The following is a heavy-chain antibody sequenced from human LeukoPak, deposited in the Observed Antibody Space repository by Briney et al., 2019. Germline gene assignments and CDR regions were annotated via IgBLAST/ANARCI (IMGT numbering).Heavy chain of an antibody. J-gene: IGHJ4*02. CDR1: GYTFTSYY. CDR2: INPSRDST. V-gene: IGHV1-46*01. Sequence: ASVKVSCKASGYTFTSYYMHWVRQAPGQGLEWMGIINPSRDSTSYAQKFQGRVTMTRDTSTSTVYMELSSLRSEDTAVYYCARLTGEYDYGDNWGQGTLVTVSS. D-gene: IGHD2/OR15-2a*01. CDR3: ARLTGEYDYGDN.